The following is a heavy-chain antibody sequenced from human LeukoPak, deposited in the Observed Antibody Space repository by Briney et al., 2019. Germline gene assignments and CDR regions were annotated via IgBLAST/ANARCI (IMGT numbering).Heavy chain of an antibody. Sequence: SQTLSLTCTVSGGSISSGDYYWSWIRQPPGKGLEWIGYIYYSGSTYYNPSLKSRVTISVDTSKNQFSLKLSSVTAADTAVYYCARETSSWYRWFDPWGQGTLVTVSS. CDR1: GGSISSGDYY. D-gene: IGHD6-13*01. J-gene: IGHJ5*02. CDR3: ARETSSWYRWFDP. V-gene: IGHV4-30-4*01. CDR2: IYYSGST.